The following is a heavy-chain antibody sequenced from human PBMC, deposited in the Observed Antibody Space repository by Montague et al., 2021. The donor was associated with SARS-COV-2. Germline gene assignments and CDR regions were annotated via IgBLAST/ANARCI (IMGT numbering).Heavy chain of an antibody. J-gene: IGHJ6*02. CDR3: ARDLGAYYGMDV. D-gene: IGHD3-10*01. CDR1: GGSLSDYY. V-gene: IGHV4-4*07. CDR2: IYTSGST. Sequence: SQTLSLTCTVYGGSLSDYYWSWIRQPAGKGLEWIGRIYTSGSTNYNPSLKSRVTISVDTSKNQFSLKLTSVTAADTAVYYCARDLGAYYGMDVWGQGTTVTVSS.